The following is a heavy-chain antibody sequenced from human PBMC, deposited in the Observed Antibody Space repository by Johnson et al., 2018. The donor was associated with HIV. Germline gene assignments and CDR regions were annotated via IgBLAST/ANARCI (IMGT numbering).Heavy chain of an antibody. Sequence: QMQLVESGGGVVQPGRSLRLSCAASGFTFSSYAMHWVRQAPGKGLEWVAVISYDGSNKYYADSVKGRFTISRDNSKNTLYLQMNSLRAEDTAVYYCARDVGSYYVWHAFDIWGQGTMVTVSS. J-gene: IGHJ3*02. V-gene: IGHV3-30*04. CDR2: ISYDGSNK. CDR1: GFTFSSYA. CDR3: ARDVGSYYVWHAFDI. D-gene: IGHD1-26*01.